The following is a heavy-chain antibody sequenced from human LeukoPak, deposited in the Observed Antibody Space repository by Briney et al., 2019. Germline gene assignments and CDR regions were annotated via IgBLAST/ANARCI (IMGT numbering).Heavy chain of an antibody. CDR1: GGSLSGFY. J-gene: IGHJ5*02. Sequence: SEALSLTCAVYGGSLSGFYWSWIRQPPGKGLEWIGEINHSGSTNYNRSLKSRVTVSLDTPKSQFSLNLSSVTAADTAVYYCARAYGGKLAWFDPWGQGTLVTVSS. CDR3: ARAYGGKLAWFDP. D-gene: IGHD4-23*01. CDR2: INHSGST. V-gene: IGHV4-34*01.